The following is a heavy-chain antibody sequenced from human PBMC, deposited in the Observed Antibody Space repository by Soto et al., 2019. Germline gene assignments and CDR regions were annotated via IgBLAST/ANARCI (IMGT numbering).Heavy chain of an antibody. Sequence: QHGGSLRLSCAACGLTLSSYGMHWVRQAPGKGLEWVAVISYDGSNKYYADSVKGRFTISRDNSKNTLYLQMNSLRAEDTAVYYCAKAPHRGYSSGGDAFDIWGQGTMVTVSS. J-gene: IGHJ3*02. D-gene: IGHD6-19*01. CDR1: GLTLSSYG. CDR2: ISYDGSNK. CDR3: AKAPHRGYSSGGDAFDI. V-gene: IGHV3-30*18.